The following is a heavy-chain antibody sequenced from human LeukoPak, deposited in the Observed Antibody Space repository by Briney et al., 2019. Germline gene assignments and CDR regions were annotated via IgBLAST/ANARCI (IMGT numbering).Heavy chain of an antibody. CDR3: ARLQDSYYNMDV. CDR1: GFTFSSSG. J-gene: IGHJ6*03. V-gene: IGHV3-21*01. CDR2: ISSSSSYI. D-gene: IGHD4-11*01. Sequence: GGSLRLSCAASGFTFSSSGMSWVRQAPGKGLEWVSSISSSSSYIYYADSVKGRFTISRDNVKNSLYLQMNSLRAEDTAVYYCARLQDSYYNMDVWGKGTTVTVSS.